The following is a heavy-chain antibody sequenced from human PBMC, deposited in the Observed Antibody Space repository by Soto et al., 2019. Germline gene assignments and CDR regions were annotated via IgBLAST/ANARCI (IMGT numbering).Heavy chain of an antibody. CDR3: ARLPRDCNKTSCYYADH. V-gene: IGHV5-51*01. CDR1: GYDFNTNW. Sequence: ESLKISCRGSGYDFNTNWFGWVGQLPGKGLEWVGIMYPGDSDTRYNPSLQGHVTLPADVTVSTAFLQWRSLKTSDTGMYFCARLPRDCNKTSCYYADHWGHGTQVTVSS. D-gene: IGHD2-2*01. CDR2: MYPGDSDT. J-gene: IGHJ4*01.